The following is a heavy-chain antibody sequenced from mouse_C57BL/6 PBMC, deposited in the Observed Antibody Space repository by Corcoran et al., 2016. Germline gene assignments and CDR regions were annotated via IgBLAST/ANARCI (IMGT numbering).Heavy chain of an antibody. CDR3: ARHGTSYVDY. J-gene: IGHJ2*01. CDR1: GYTFTTYG. Sequence: QIQLVQSGPELKKPGETVKISCKASGYTFTTYGMSWVKQAPGKGLKWMGWINTYSGVPTYADDFKGRFAFSLETSASTAYLQINNIKNDDTATDCCARHGTSYVDYWGQGTTLTVSS. CDR2: INTYSGVP. D-gene: IGHD1-1*01. V-gene: IGHV9-3*01.